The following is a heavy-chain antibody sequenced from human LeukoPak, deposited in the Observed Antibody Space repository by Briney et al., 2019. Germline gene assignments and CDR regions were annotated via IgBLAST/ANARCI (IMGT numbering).Heavy chain of an antibody. CDR2: IYYSGST. CDR3: ARVRGYDSSGYSDY. Sequence: SETLSLTCTVPGGSISSSSYYWGWIRQPPGKGLEWIGSIYYSGSTYYNPSLKSRVTISVDTSKNQFSLKLSSVTAADTAVYYCARVRGYDSSGYSDYWGQGTLVTVSS. J-gene: IGHJ4*02. V-gene: IGHV4-39*01. CDR1: GGSISSSSYY. D-gene: IGHD3-22*01.